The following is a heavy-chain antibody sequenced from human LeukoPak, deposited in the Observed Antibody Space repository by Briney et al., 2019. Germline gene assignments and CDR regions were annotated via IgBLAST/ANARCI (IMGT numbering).Heavy chain of an antibody. CDR2: ISSSSSTI. Sequence: GGSLRLSCAASGFTFSSYSMNWVRQAPGKGLEWVSYISSSSSTIYYADSVKGRFTISRDNSKNTLYLQMGSLRADDMAVYYCARVKVSGGFDIWGQGTMVTVSS. D-gene: IGHD4-23*01. CDR1: GFTFSSYS. CDR3: ARVKVSGGFDI. V-gene: IGHV3-48*01. J-gene: IGHJ3*02.